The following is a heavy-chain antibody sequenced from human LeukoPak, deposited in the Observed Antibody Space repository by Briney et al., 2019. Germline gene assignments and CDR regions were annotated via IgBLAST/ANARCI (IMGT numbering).Heavy chain of an antibody. D-gene: IGHD3-16*02. J-gene: IGHJ4*02. V-gene: IGHV3-43*01. Sequence: GGSLRLSCAASGFTFDDYTMHWVRQVPGKGLEWVSIISWDGGNTYYADSVKGRFTISRDNSKNSLYLQMTSLRTEDTALYYCAKGGDDYVWGSYPDYWGQGTLVTVSS. CDR1: GFTFDDYT. CDR3: AKGGDDYVWGSYPDY. CDR2: ISWDGGNT.